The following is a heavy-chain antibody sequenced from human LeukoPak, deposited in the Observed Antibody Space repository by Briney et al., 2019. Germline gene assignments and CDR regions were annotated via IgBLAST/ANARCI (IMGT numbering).Heavy chain of an antibody. D-gene: IGHD5-24*01. Sequence: GGSLRLSCAASGFTFSDYSMNWVRLAPGKGLEWISYIGIHSGNTNYADSVKGRFTISGDKAKNSLYLQMNSLRVEDTAVYYCARDYKYAFDNWGQGTLVTVSS. CDR2: IGIHSGNT. CDR1: GFTFSDYS. J-gene: IGHJ4*02. V-gene: IGHV3-48*01. CDR3: ARDYKYAFDN.